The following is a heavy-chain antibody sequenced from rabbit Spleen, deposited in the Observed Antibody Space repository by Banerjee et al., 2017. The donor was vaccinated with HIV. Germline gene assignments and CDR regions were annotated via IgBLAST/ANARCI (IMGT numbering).Heavy chain of an antibody. Sequence: QSLEESGGGLVKPGASLTLTCKASGFSFNSGYDMCWVRQAPGKGLEWISCIAGSSSGFTYSATWAKGRFTCSKTSSTTVTLQMTSLTVADTATYFCARETWGATGNYGLWGPGTLVTVS. J-gene: IGHJ4*01. V-gene: IGHV1S40*01. CDR3: ARETWGATGNYGL. CDR2: IAGSSSGFT. D-gene: IGHD7-1*01. CDR1: GFSFNSGYD.